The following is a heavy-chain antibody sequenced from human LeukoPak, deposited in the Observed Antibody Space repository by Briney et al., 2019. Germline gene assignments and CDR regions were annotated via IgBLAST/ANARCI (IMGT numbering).Heavy chain of an antibody. CDR3: ARGARTFDY. V-gene: IGHV4-59*01. D-gene: IGHD1-7*01. Sequence: PSETLSLTCTVSGGSLTNSCWRWIRQPLGKRLESIGYIYYSGSTNYNPSLNSRVTISVDTSENQFSLKLTSVTAADTAVYYCARGARTFDYWGQGTLVTVSS. J-gene: IGHJ4*02. CDR1: GGSLTNSC. CDR2: IYYSGST.